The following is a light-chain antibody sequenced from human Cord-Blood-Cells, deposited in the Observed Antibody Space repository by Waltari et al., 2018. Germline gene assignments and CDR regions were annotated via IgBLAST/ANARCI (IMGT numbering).Light chain of an antibody. CDR2: ECS. Sequence: QSALTQPASVSGSPGQSITISCTGTSSDVGSYTLVSWYQQHPGKAPKLMIYECSKRPSGVSNRFSGSESGNTASLTISGLQAEDEAYYCCCSYAGSSTYVVFGGGTKLTVL. CDR3: CSYAGSSTYVV. V-gene: IGLV2-23*01. J-gene: IGLJ2*01. CDR1: SSDVGSYTL.